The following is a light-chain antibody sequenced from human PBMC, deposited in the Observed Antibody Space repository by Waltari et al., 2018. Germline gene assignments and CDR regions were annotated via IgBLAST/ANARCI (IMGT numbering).Light chain of an antibody. Sequence: QSALTQPASVSGSPGQSITISGTGTSSVSGGYNLISCYQHHPGKAPKIIIYEGNKRPSGVSYRFSGSKSGNTASLTISGLHTEDEADYYCCSYAGIGTLTFGGGTRVTVL. J-gene: IGLJ3*02. CDR2: EGN. V-gene: IGLV2-23*01. CDR1: SSVSGGYNL. CDR3: CSYAGIGTLT.